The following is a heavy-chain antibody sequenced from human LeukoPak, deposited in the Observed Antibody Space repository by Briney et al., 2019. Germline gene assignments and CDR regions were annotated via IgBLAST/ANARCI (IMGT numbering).Heavy chain of an antibody. CDR3: ARMIVAKNWFDP. J-gene: IGHJ5*02. Sequence: SGPTLVNPTQTLTLTCTFSGFSLRTSGMCVGWIRQPPGKALEWLARIDWDDGKYYSTSLKTRLTISKDTSKNQVVLTMTNMDPVDTATYYCARMIVAKNWFDPWGQGTLVTVSS. V-gene: IGHV2-70*11. CDR1: GFSLRTSGMC. CDR2: IDWDDGK. D-gene: IGHD2/OR15-2a*01.